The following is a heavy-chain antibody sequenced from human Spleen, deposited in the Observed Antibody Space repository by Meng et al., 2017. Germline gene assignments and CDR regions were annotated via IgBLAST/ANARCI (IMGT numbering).Heavy chain of an antibody. CDR2: ISSSGSTI. D-gene: IGHD2/OR15-2a*01. CDR3: ARDYAARFTVIWGARGALVNGMDV. V-gene: IGHV3-11*01. CDR1: GFTFSDSY. J-gene: IGHJ6*02. Sequence: GESLKISCAASGFTFSDSYMSWIRQAPGKGLEWISYISSSGSTIDYADSVKGRFTISRDNAKKSLYLQMNSLRAEDTAVYYCARDYAARFTVIWGARGALVNGMDVWGQGTTVTVSS.